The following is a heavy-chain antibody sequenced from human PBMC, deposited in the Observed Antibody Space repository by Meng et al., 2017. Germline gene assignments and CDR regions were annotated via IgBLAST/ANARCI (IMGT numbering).Heavy chain of an antibody. CDR1: GGTFSSYT. V-gene: IGHV1-69*02. CDR2: IIPILGIA. Sequence: QLGPTGAEVKKPGSSVKVSCKASGGTFSSYTISWVRQAPGQGLEWMGRIIPILGIANYAQKFQGRVTITADKSTSTAYKELSSLRSEDTAVYYCASELLNYYGSGSYLGYFQHWGQGTLVTVSS. D-gene: IGHD3-10*01. J-gene: IGHJ1*01. CDR3: ASELLNYYGSGSYLGYFQH.